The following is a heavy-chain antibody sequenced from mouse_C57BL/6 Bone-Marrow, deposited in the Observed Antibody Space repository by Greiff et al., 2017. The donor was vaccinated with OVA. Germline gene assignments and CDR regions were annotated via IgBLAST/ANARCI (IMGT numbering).Heavy chain of an antibody. CDR2: ISYSGST. V-gene: IGHV3-8*01. CDR3: ARYPIITTVVATDWYFDV. D-gene: IGHD1-1*01. Sequence: EVQLQESGPGLAKPSQTLSLTCSVTGYSITSDYWNWIRKFPGNKLEYMGYISYSGSTYYNPSLKSRISITRDTSKNQYYLQLNSVTTEDTATYYCARYPIITTVVATDWYFDVWGTGTTVTVSS. J-gene: IGHJ1*03. CDR1: GYSITSDY.